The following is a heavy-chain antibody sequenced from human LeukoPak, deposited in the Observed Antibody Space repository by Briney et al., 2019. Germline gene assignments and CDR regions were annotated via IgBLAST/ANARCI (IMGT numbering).Heavy chain of an antibody. D-gene: IGHD6-13*01. CDR3: AKAEYSSSWLLDY. CDR2: ISYDGSNK. J-gene: IGHJ4*02. V-gene: IGHV3-30*18. CDR1: GFTFSSYG. Sequence: GGSLRLSCAASGFTFSSYGMHWVRQAPGKGLEWVAVISYDGSNKYYADSVKGRFTISRDNSKNTLYLQMNSLRAEDTAVYYCAKAEYSSSWLLDYWGQGTLVTVSS.